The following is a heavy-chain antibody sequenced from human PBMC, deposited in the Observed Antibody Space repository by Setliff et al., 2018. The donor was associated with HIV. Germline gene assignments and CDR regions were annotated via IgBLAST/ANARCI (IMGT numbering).Heavy chain of an antibody. J-gene: IGHJ4*02. D-gene: IGHD6-13*01. V-gene: IGHV3-20*04. CDR1: GFTFDDYG. CDR2: INRKGGVT. CDR3: ARGGSNSWSPFDY. Sequence: PGGSLRLSCAASGFTFDDYGMTWVRQGPGKGLEWVSGINRKGGVTGYADSVKGRFTISRDNAKNTLYLQMNSLRPEDTAVYYCARGGSNSWSPFDYWGQGTLVTVSS.